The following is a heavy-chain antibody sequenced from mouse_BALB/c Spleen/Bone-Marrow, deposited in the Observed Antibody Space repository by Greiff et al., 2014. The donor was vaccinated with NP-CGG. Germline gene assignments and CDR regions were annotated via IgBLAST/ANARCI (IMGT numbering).Heavy chain of an antibody. D-gene: IGHD2-4*01. J-gene: IGHJ3*01. CDR2: IWAGGST. Sequence: VQLQQSGPGLVAPSQSLSITCTVSGFSLTSYGVHWVRQPPGRGLEWLGVIWAGGSTNYNSALMSRLSISKDNSKSQVFLKMNSLQTDDTAMYYCARDLSTMITTGFAYWGQGTLVTVSA. V-gene: IGHV2-9*02. CDR1: GFSLTSYG. CDR3: ARDLSTMITTGFAY.